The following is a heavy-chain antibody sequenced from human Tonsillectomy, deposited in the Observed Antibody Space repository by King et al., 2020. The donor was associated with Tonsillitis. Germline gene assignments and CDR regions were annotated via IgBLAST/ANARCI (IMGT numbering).Heavy chain of an antibody. D-gene: IGHD3-3*02. Sequence: VQLQESGPGLVKPSQTLSLTCTVSGGSISSGTYYWSWIRQPAGKGLEWIGRIYSSGSTNYNPSLKSRVSMSVDTSKSQFSLKLSPVTAADTAVYYCAREYYQFVFDPWGQGTLVTVSS. CDR3: AREYYQFVFDP. CDR2: IYSSGST. V-gene: IGHV4-61*02. J-gene: IGHJ5*02. CDR1: GGSISSGTYY.